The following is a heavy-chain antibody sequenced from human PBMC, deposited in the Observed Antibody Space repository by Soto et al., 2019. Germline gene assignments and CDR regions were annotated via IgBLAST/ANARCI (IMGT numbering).Heavy chain of an antibody. V-gene: IGHV3-33*01. J-gene: IGHJ6*02. CDR3: ARSVSRGWEKYYYGMDF. Sequence: QPGGSLRLSCAASGFTFSSYGMHWVRQAPGKGLEWVAVIWYDGSNKYYADSVKGRFTISRDNSKNTLYLQMNSLRAEDTAVYYCARSVSRGWEKYYYGMDFWGQGTTVTVS. CDR2: IWYDGSNK. CDR1: GFTFSSYG. D-gene: IGHD3-10*01.